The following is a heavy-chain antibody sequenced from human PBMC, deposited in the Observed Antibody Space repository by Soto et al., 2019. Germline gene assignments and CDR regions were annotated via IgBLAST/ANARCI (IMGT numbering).Heavy chain of an antibody. CDR2: ISSSGITI. CDR3: AREAALVWFGESQRDAFDI. V-gene: IGHV3-48*03. CDR1: GFTFSNYA. J-gene: IGHJ3*02. Sequence: GGSLRLSCAASGFTFSNYAMNWVRQVPGKGLEWVSYISSSGITIYYADSVKGRFTISRDNVKHSVFLQMSSLGVEDTAVYYCAREAALVWFGESQRDAFDIWGQGTMVTV. D-gene: IGHD3-10*01.